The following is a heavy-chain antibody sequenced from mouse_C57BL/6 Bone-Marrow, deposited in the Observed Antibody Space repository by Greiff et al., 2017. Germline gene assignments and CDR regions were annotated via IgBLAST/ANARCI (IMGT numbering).Heavy chain of an antibody. CDR3: AKSGTQFDFDY. CDR2: INPNYGTT. V-gene: IGHV1-39*01. D-gene: IGHD3-1*01. CDR1: GYSFTDYN. J-gene: IGHJ2*01. Sequence: EVKLMESGPELVKPGASVKISCKASGYSFTDYNMNWVKQSNGKSLEWIGVINPNYGTTSYNQKFKGKATLTVDQSSSTAYMQLNSLTSEDSAVYYCAKSGTQFDFDYWGQGTTLTVSS.